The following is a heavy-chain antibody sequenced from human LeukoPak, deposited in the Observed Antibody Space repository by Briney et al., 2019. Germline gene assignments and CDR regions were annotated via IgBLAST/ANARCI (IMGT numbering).Heavy chain of an antibody. CDR3: ASALTYYYDTNGSLP. CDR2: ISSSSNSI. J-gene: IGHJ5*02. CDR1: GFTFSRYS. V-gene: IGHV3-48*01. D-gene: IGHD3-22*01. Sequence: PGGSLRLSCAASGFTFSRYSMNWVRHAPGKGLEWVSYISSSSNSIYYADSVKGRFTISRDNAKNSLYLQMKSLRAEDTAVYYCASALTYYYDTNGSLPWGQGTLVTVSS.